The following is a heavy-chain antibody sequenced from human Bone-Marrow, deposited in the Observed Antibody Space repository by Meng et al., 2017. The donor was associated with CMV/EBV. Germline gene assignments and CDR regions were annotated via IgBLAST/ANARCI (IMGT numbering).Heavy chain of an antibody. V-gene: IGHV1-46*01. CDR1: GYTFTSYY. D-gene: IGHD3-22*01. J-gene: IGHJ4*02. Sequence: ASVKVSCKASGYTFTSYYMNWVRQAPGQGLEWMGIINPSGGSTSYAQKFQGRVTMTRDTSTSTAYMELSSLRSQDTAVYYCARSTRIVVLDYWGQGTLVTVSS. CDR3: ARSTRIVVLDY. CDR2: INPSGGST.